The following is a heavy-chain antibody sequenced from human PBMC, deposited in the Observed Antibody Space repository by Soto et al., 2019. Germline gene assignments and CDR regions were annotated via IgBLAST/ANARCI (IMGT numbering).Heavy chain of an antibody. V-gene: IGHV4-59*01. CDR3: ARGTLTYYFDY. Sequence: PSETLSLTWSVAGGSISSYDWSWIRQPPGKGLEWIGYFYYSGSTNYNPSLKSRVTISVDTSKNQFSLKLSSVTAADTAVYYCARGTLTYYFDYWGQGTLVTVSS. CDR2: FYYSGST. J-gene: IGHJ4*02. CDR1: GGSISSYD.